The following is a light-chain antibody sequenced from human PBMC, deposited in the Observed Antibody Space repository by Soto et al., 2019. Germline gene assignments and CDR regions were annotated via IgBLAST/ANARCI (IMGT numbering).Light chain of an antibody. J-gene: IGLJ2*01. CDR3: SSYTSSSTVI. Sequence: QSVLTQPASVSGSPGQSITISCTGTSSDVGGNKYVSWYQQHPGKAPKLTIYEVSNRPSGVSNRFSGSKSGNTATLTISGLQAEDEAEYYCSSYTSSSTVIFGGGTKLTVL. CDR1: SSDVGGNKY. V-gene: IGLV2-14*01. CDR2: EVS.